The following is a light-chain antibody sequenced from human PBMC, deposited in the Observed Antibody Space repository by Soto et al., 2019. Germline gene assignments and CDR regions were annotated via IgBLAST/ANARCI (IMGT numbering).Light chain of an antibody. V-gene: IGKV1-33*01. CDR3: HQYDNRPFT. CDR1: QDITNY. J-gene: IGKJ2*01. CDR2: GAS. Sequence: DIQMTQSPSSLSASVGDRVTITCQASQDITNYLSWYQQKPGKAPKLLIYGASNLQTGVPSRFSGGGSGTDFTLTISSLQPEDIGTYYCHQYDNRPFTFGQGTKVDIK.